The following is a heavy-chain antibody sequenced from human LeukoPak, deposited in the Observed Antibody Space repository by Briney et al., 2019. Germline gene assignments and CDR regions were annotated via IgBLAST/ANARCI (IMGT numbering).Heavy chain of an antibody. Sequence: SETLSLTCTVSGGSISDYYWSWVRQPAGKGLEWIGRIHVSGTTYYNPSLKSRFTMSIDTSKNQFSLKLSSVTAADTAVYYCATYSITGAWAEYFLHWGQGTLVTVSS. CDR3: ATYSITGAWAEYFLH. J-gene: IGHJ1*01. V-gene: IGHV4-4*07. CDR2: IHVSGTT. CDR1: GGSISDYY. D-gene: IGHD2/OR15-2a*01.